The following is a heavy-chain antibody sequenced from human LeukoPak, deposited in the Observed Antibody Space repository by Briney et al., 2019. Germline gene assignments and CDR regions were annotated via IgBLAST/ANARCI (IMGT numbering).Heavy chain of an antibody. CDR3: ARGEHRSAWLINY. D-gene: IGHD3-10*01. CDR1: GFTSSDYS. Sequence: GGSLRLSCVTSGFTSSDYSMNWVRQAPGKGMEWISYITASSDNINYADSVKGRFAISRDNAKNSLYLQMNSLRDDDTAVYYCARGEHRSAWLINYWGQGTLVIVSS. J-gene: IGHJ4*02. CDR2: ITASSDNI. V-gene: IGHV3-48*02.